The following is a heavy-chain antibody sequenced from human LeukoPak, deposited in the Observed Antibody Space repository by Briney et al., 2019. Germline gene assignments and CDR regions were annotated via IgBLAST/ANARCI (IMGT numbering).Heavy chain of an antibody. Sequence: ASVKVSCKASGYIFTDYYIYWVRQAPGQGLEWMGWINPNTGGTHYAEKFQGRVTMTRDTSISTAYMELSRLISDDTAVYYCTRDWGPNSGNFHYDGFDIWGQGTMVTVSS. CDR2: INPNTGGT. D-gene: IGHD1-26*01. CDR3: TRDWGPNSGNFHYDGFDI. J-gene: IGHJ3*02. V-gene: IGHV1-2*02. CDR1: GYIFTDYY.